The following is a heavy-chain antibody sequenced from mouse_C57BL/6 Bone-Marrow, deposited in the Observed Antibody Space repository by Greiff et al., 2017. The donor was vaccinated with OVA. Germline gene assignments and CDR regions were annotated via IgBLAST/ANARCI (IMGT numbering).Heavy chain of an antibody. D-gene: IGHD3-2*02. J-gene: IGHJ3*01. CDR2: ISSGGSYT. Sequence: DVHLVESGGDLVKPGGSLKLSCAASGFTFSSYGMSWVRQTPDKRLEWVATISSGGSYTYYPDSVKGRFTISRDNAKNTLYLQMSSLKSEDTAMYYCARPRQLRLPAWFAYWGQGTLVTVSA. CDR3: ARPRQLRLPAWFAY. CDR1: GFTFSSYG. V-gene: IGHV5-6*01.